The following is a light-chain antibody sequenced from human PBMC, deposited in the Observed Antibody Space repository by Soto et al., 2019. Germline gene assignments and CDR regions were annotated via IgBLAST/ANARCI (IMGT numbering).Light chain of an antibody. CDR2: EGS. CDR3: CSYAGSSTLFV. CDR1: SIDVGSYNL. Sequence: QLVLTQPASVSGSPGQSITISCTATSIDVGSYNLVSWYQQHPGKAPKPMIYEGSERPSGVSNRFSGSKSGNTASLTISGLQAEDEADYYCCSYAGSSTLFVFGTGTQLTVL. J-gene: IGLJ7*01. V-gene: IGLV2-23*01.